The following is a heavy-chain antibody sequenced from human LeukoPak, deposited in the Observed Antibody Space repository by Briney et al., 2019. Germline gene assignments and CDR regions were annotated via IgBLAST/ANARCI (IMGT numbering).Heavy chain of an antibody. V-gene: IGHV3-23*01. CDR2: ITGSGGGP. J-gene: IGHJ4*02. CDR3: AKDRIQKTYSASRP. CDR1: GFTFRSDA. Sequence: PGRSLRLSCAASGFTFRSDAMSWGRPAPGKGLGWVSAITGSGGGPYYAGSLKGGFTISRDSSKNTLSLQLDSRRAQDPAGNYRAKDRIQKTYSASRPWGQGTLVTVSS. D-gene: IGHD2-15*01.